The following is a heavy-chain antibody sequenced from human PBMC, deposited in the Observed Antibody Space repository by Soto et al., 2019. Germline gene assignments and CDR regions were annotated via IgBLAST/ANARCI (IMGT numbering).Heavy chain of an antibody. CDR3: ARGDSSGYYYSFDY. CDR2: IYYSGST. J-gene: IGHJ4*02. Sequence: SETLSLTCTVSGGSISSYYWSWIRQPPGKGLEWIGYIYYSGSTNYNPSLKSRVTISVDTSKNQLSLKLKSMTAADTAVYYCARGDSSGYYYSFDYWGRGTLVTVSS. V-gene: IGHV4-59*01. CDR1: GGSISSYY. D-gene: IGHD3-22*01.